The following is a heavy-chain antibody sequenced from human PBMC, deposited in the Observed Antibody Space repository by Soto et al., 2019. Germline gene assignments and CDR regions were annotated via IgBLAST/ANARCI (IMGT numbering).Heavy chain of an antibody. CDR1: GGSISSGGYY. J-gene: IGHJ6*02. V-gene: IGHV4-31*03. CDR2: IYYSGST. Sequence: TSETLSLTCTVSGGSISSGGYYWSWIRQHPGKGLEWIGYIYYSGSTYYNPSLKSRVTISVDTSKNQFSLKLSSVTAADTAVYYCARGPRNYYYYYGMDVWGQGTTVTVSS. CDR3: ARGPRNYYYYYGMDV.